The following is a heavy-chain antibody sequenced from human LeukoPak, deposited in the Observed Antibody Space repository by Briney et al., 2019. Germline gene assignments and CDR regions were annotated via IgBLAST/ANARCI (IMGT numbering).Heavy chain of an antibody. CDR1: GFTFSSYA. J-gene: IGHJ4*02. D-gene: IGHD2-15*01. Sequence: PGGSLRLSCAASGFTFSSYAMHWVRQAPGRGLEWVAVISYDGSNKYYADSVKGRFTISRDNSKNTLYLQMNSLRAKDTAVYYCARALSQDKGNLDYWGQGTLVTVSS. CDR3: ARALSQDKGNLDY. CDR2: ISYDGSNK. V-gene: IGHV3-30-3*01.